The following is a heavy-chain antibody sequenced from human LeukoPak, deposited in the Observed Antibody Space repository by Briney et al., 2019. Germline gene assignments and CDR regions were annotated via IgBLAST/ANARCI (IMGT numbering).Heavy chain of an antibody. CDR1: GFTFSSYV. CDR2: ISYDGSNK. J-gene: IGHJ4*02. CDR3: ARGGGSYYIDY. Sequence: PGGSLRLSCAASGFTFSSYVMHWVRQAPGKGLEWVAVISYDGSNKYYADSVKGRFTISRDNSKNTLYLQMNSLRAEDTAVYYCARGGGSYYIDYWGQGTLVTVSS. V-gene: IGHV3-30-3*01. D-gene: IGHD1-26*01.